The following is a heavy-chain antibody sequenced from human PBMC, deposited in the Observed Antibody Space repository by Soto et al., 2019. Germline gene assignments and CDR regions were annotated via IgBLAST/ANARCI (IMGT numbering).Heavy chain of an antibody. CDR2: ISGSGGST. CDR3: AKTPLYLYGFKEIVSLDV. D-gene: IGHD3-3*01. V-gene: IGHV3-23*01. J-gene: IGHJ6*03. CDR1: GFTFSSYA. Sequence: GGSLRLSCAASGFTFSSYAMSWVRQAPGKGLEWVSAISGSGGSTYYADSVKGRFTISRDNSKNTLYLQMNSLRAEDTAVYYCAKTPLYLYGFKEIVSLDVWGKGTTVTVS.